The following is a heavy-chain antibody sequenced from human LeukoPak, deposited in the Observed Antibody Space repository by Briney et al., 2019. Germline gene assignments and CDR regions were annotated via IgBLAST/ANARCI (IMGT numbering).Heavy chain of an antibody. J-gene: IGHJ6*03. CDR2: IYHSGST. CDR3: ARDDFGDYGMNYYYYMDV. Sequence: SETLSLTCAVSGGSISSSNWWSWVRQPPGMGLEWIGEIYHSGSTNYNPSLKSRVTISVDTSKNQFSLKLSSVTAADTAVYYCARDDFGDYGMNYYYYMDVWGKGTTVTVSS. D-gene: IGHD4-17*01. V-gene: IGHV4-4*02. CDR1: GGSISSSNW.